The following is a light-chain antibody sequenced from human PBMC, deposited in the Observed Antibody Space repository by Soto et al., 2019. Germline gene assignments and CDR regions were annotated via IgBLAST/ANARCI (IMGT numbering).Light chain of an antibody. V-gene: IGKV4-1*01. CDR2: WAS. CDR3: QQYYSTPLIT. CDR1: QSVLYSSKNKNY. J-gene: IGKJ3*01. Sequence: DIVMTQSPDSLAVSLGERATINCKSSQSVLYSSKNKNYLAWYQQKPGQPPKLLIYWASTRESGVPDRFSGSGSGTDFTLTISSLQAEDVAVYYCQQYYSTPLITFGPGTKVDIK.